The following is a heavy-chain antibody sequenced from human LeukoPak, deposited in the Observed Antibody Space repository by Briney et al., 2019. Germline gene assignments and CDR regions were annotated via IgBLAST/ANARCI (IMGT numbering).Heavy chain of an antibody. V-gene: IGHV4-34*01. CDR1: GGSFSGYF. CDR2: INHNGGT. J-gene: IGHJ4*02. Sequence: SETLSLTCAVYGGSFSGYFWSWIRQPPGKGLEWIGDINHNGGTNYNPSLKSRVTISVDTSKNQFSLKLSSVTAADTAVYYCARASPGYCSGGSCLFDYWGQGTLVTVSS. D-gene: IGHD2-15*01. CDR3: ARASPGYCSGGSCLFDY.